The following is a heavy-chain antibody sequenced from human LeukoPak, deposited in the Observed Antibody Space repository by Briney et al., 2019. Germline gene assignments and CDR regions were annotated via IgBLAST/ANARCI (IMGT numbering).Heavy chain of an antibody. J-gene: IGHJ4*02. D-gene: IGHD6-13*01. CDR3: ARVSFLYSSSTDY. CDR2: INHSGST. V-gene: IGHV4-34*01. Sequence: SETLSLTCAVYGGSFSGYYWSWIRQPPGKGLEWIGEINHSGSTNYNPSLKSRVTISLDPSKSTFSLKLNSVTVADTAVYYCARVSFLYSSSTDYWGQGTLVTVSS. CDR1: GGSFSGYY.